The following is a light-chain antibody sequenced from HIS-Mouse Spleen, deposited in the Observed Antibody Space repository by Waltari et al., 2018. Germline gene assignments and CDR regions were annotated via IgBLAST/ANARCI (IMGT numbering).Light chain of an antibody. CDR1: ALPKKY. V-gene: IGLV3-10*01. Sequence: SYELTQPPSVSVSPGQTARITCSGDALPKKYAYWSQQKSGQAPVLVFYEDSKRPSGIPGRFSGSSSGTMATLTISGAQVEDEADYDCYSTDSSGNHRGFGGGTKLTVL. J-gene: IGLJ2*01. CDR3: YSTDSSGNHRG. CDR2: EDS.